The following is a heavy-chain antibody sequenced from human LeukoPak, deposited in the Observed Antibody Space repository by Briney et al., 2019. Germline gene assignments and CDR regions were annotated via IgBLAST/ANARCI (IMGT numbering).Heavy chain of an antibody. D-gene: IGHD1-26*01. CDR2: ISAYNGNT. V-gene: IGHV1-18*01. CDR3: ARWELLTYYYYYGMDV. CDR1: GYTFTSYG. Sequence: ASVKVSCKASGYTFTSYGISWVRQAPGQGLKWMGWISAYNGNTNYAQKLQGRVTMTTDTSTSTAYMELRSLRPDDTAVYYCARWELLTYYYYYGMDVWGQGTTVTVSS. J-gene: IGHJ6*02.